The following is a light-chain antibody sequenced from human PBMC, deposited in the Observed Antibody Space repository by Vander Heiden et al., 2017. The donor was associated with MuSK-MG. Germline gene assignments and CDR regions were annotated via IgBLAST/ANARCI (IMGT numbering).Light chain of an antibody. J-gene: IGLJ2*01. CDR1: SSDVGGSNY. V-gene: IGLV2-14*03. CDR3: SSYTSSSTRHVV. Sequence: QSALTQPASVSGSPGQSITISCTGTSSDVGGSNYVSWYQQHPGKAPKLMIYDVSNRPSGVSNRFSGSKSGNTASLTISGLQAEDEADYYCSSYTSSSTRHVVFGGGTKLTVL. CDR2: DVS.